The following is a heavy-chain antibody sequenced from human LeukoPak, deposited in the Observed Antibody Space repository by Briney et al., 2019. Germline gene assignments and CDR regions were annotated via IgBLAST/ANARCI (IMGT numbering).Heavy chain of an antibody. Sequence: PGGSLRLSCAASGFTFSSYSMNWVRQAPGEGLEWVSYISSSSSTIYYADSVKGRFTISRDNAKNSLYLQMNSLRAEDTAVYYCARVMRGPEDIVVVPAALYGMDVWGQGTTVTVSS. V-gene: IGHV3-48*04. D-gene: IGHD2-2*01. CDR3: ARVMRGPEDIVVVPAALYGMDV. J-gene: IGHJ6*02. CDR2: ISSSSSTI. CDR1: GFTFSSYS.